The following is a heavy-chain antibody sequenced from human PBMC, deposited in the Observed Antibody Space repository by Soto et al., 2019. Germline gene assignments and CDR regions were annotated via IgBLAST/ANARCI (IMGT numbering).Heavy chain of an antibody. V-gene: IGHV3-23*01. Sequence: PGGSLRLSCAASGFTFSSYAMSWVRQAPGKGLEWVSAISGSGGSTYYADSVKGRFTISRDNSKNTLYLQMNSLRAEDTAVYYCAKGFYDFWSGENLEYYFDYWGQGTLVNVSS. D-gene: IGHD3-3*01. CDR2: ISGSGGST. CDR1: GFTFSSYA. J-gene: IGHJ4*02. CDR3: AKGFYDFWSGENLEYYFDY.